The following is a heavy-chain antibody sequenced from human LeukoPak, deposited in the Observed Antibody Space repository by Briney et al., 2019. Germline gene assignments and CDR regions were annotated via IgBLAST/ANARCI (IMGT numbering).Heavy chain of an antibody. D-gene: IGHD3-10*01. Sequence: GASVKVSCNPSGYTFSDYYINWVRQAPGEGLEWMGWINPNSGGTNYAQEFEGRVTLTRDTSISTAYMELSRLRSDDTAVYYCLRWYYASGDYWGQGTLVTVSS. CDR2: INPNSGGT. CDR1: GYTFSDYY. V-gene: IGHV1-2*02. J-gene: IGHJ4*02. CDR3: LRWYYASGDY.